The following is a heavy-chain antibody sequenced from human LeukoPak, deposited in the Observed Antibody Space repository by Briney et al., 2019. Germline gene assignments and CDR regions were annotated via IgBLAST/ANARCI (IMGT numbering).Heavy chain of an antibody. CDR3: AKYDTSVNFDY. CDR1: GFTFTNAW. V-gene: IGHV3-15*05. J-gene: IGHJ4*02. CDR2: IKSKTDGGTT. D-gene: IGHD3-22*01. Sequence: GGSLRLSCVASGFTFTNAWMSWVRQAPGKGQEWVGHIKSKTDGGTTDYSAPVKGRFIISRDDSEHTLYLQMNSLKTDDTAVYYCAKYDTSVNFDYWGQGTLVTVSS.